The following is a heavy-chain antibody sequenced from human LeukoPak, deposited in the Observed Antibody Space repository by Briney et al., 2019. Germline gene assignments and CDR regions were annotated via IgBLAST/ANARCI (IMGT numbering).Heavy chain of an antibody. CDR2: ISGSGGNT. J-gene: IGHJ5*02. V-gene: IGHV3-23*01. D-gene: IGHD3/OR15-3a*01. Sequence: GGSLRLSCAASKVTFSDYAMNWVRQVPGKGLEWVSGISGSGGNTYYADSVKGRFTISRDNSKNTLYLQMNSLRAEDTALYYCAKGTGINHYHWIDPWGQGTQVTVSS. CDR1: KVTFSDYA. CDR3: AKGTGINHYHWIDP.